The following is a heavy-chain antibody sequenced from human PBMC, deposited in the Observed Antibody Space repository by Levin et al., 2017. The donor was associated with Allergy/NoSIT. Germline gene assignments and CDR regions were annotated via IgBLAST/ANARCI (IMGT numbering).Heavy chain of an antibody. V-gene: IGHV4-34*01. CDR3: ARGERFGELPPDY. CDR1: GGSFSGYY. Sequence: SETLSLTCAVYGGSFSGYYWSWIRQPPGKGLEWIGEINHSGSTNYNPSLKSRVTISVDTSKNQFSLKLSSVTAADTAVYYCARGERFGELPPDYWGQGTLVTVSS. J-gene: IGHJ4*02. CDR2: INHSGST. D-gene: IGHD3-10*01.